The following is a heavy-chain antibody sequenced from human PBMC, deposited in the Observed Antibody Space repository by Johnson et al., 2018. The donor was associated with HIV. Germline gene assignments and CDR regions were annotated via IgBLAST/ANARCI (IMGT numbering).Heavy chain of an antibody. V-gene: IGHV3-53*01. CDR1: GFTVSSNY. J-gene: IGHJ3*01. CDR3: TTTPTMVRGVDV. D-gene: IGHD3-10*01. CDR2: IYSGGST. Sequence: VQLMESGGGLIQPGGSLRLSCAASGFTVSSNYMSWVRQAPGKGLEWVSVIYSGGSTYYADSVKGRFTVSRDSSKNTLYLQMNNLRAEDTAVYYCTTTPTMVRGVDVWGQGTMVTVSS.